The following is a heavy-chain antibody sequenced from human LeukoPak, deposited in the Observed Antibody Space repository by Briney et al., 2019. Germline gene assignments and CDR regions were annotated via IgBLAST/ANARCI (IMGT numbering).Heavy chain of an antibody. D-gene: IGHD3-10*01. CDR3: ARDTMVRGVIIPHFDY. CDR2: ISAYNGNT. J-gene: IGHJ4*02. Sequence: ASVKVSCKASGYTFTSYGISWVRQAPGQGLEWMGRISAYNGNTNYAQKLQGRVTMTTDTSTSTAYMELRSLRSDDTAVYYCARDTMVRGVIIPHFDYWGQGTLVTVSS. V-gene: IGHV1-18*01. CDR1: GYTFTSYG.